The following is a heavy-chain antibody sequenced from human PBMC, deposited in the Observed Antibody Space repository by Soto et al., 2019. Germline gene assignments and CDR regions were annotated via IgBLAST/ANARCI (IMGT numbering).Heavy chain of an antibody. D-gene: IGHD3-10*01. CDR1: GGSIRSYY. V-gene: IGHV4-59*01. CDR2: VYYSGSA. J-gene: IGHJ4*02. CDR3: ARGSMVRGPTPFDY. Sequence: KASETLSLTCNVSGGSIRSYYWNWIRRPPGKTLEWIGDVYYSGSANYNPSLKSRVTISVDMSRNQFSLKLNSVTAADTAVYYCARGSMVRGPTPFDYWGQGTLVTVSS.